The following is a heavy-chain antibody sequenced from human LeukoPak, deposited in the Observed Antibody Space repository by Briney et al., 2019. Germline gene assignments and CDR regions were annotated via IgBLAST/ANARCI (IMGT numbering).Heavy chain of an antibody. CDR2: ISSSSSYI. CDR3: ARGSGTTGRGDNWFDH. V-gene: IGHV3-21*01. CDR1: GFTFSSYS. Sequence: PGGSLRLSCAASGFTFSSYSMNWVRQAPGKGLEWVSSISSSSSYIYYADSVKGRFTISRANAKNSLYLQMNSLRAEDTAVYYCARGSGTTGRGDNWFDHWGQGTLVTVSS. D-gene: IGHD1-7*01. J-gene: IGHJ5*02.